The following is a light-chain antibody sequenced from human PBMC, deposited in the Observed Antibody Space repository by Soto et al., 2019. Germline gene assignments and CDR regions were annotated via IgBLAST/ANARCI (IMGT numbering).Light chain of an antibody. Sequence: QSALTQPASVSGSPGQSITISCTGTRHNVGGYNYVSWYQQHPGKAPKLIIFEVTNRPSGISDRFSGSKSGNTASLTISGLQADDEYHYYCSAYTSSSTLVFGGGTKVTVL. CDR2: EVT. CDR1: RHNVGGYNY. CDR3: SAYTSSSTLV. J-gene: IGLJ2*01. V-gene: IGLV2-14*01.